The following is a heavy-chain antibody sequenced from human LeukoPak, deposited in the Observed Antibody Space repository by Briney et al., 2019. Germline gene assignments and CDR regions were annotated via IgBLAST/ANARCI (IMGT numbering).Heavy chain of an antibody. D-gene: IGHD3-16*01. CDR1: GFNLRSYA. CDR2: ISGDGGTT. V-gene: IGHV3-64*01. CDR3: ARGDTSLGGAFDI. Sequence: GGSLRLSCAASGFNLRSYAIHWVRQAPGKGLEHVSAISGDGGTTSYAQSLKGKCTISRDNSKKMAYLQLGGLKTEDMAVYYCARGDTSLGGAFDIWGQGTMVTVSA. J-gene: IGHJ3*02.